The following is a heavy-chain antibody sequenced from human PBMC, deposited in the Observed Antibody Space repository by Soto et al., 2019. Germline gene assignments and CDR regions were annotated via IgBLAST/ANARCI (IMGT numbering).Heavy chain of an antibody. CDR1: GYTFSSNW. J-gene: IGHJ5*02. D-gene: IGHD3-10*01. CDR2: IYPGDSET. Sequence: GESLKISCQTSGYTFSSNWIGWVRQMPGKGLEWMGIIYPGDSETRYSPSFQGQVTISADRSFSTAYLQWTSLQASDTAMYFCTRAERFPRSWFDPRGQGTQVTVSS. CDR3: TRAERFPRSWFDP. V-gene: IGHV5-51*01.